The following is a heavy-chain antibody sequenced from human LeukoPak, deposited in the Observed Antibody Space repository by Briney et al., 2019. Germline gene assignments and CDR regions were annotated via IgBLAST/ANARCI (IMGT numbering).Heavy chain of an antibody. CDR1: GVSISSYY. CDR2: IYYSGST. V-gene: IGHV4-59*08. J-gene: IGHJ6*03. CDR3: ARQQGEAVAGRYNYYYMDV. Sequence: PSETLSPTCTVSGVSISSYYWSWIRQPPGKGLEWIGYIYYSGSTNYNPSLKSRVTISVDTSKNQFSLKLSSVTAADTAVYYCARQQGEAVAGRYNYYYMDVWGKGTTVTVSS. D-gene: IGHD6-19*01.